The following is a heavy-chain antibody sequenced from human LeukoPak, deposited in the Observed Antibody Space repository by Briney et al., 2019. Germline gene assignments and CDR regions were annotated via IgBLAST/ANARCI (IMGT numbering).Heavy chain of an antibody. V-gene: IGHV4-34*01. Sequence: SETLSLTCAVYGGSCSGSYWSWIRQPPGRGLEWIGEINHSGSTNYNPSLKSRVTISVDTSKNQFSLQLNSVTPEDTAVYYCAREGNYDFWSGYYSSLYHYYGMDVCGQGTTVTVSS. CDR3: AREGNYDFWSGYYSSLYHYYGMDV. D-gene: IGHD3-3*01. J-gene: IGHJ6*02. CDR1: GGSCSGSY. CDR2: INHSGST.